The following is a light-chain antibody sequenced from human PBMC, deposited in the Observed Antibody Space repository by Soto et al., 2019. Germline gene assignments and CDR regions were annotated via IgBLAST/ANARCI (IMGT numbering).Light chain of an antibody. CDR3: QQHISWPLT. V-gene: IGKV3-11*01. Sequence: RVMTQSPVTLSVSPGERVTLSCRASQAISNNLAWYQQKPGQAPRLLVYDASNRATGIPTRFSGSGSGTDFTLTISNLEPEDFAVYYCQQHISWPLTFGGGTKVEIK. J-gene: IGKJ4*01. CDR2: DAS. CDR1: QAISNN.